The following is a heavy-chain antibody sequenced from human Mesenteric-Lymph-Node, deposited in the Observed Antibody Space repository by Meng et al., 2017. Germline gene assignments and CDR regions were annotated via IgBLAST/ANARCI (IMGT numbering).Heavy chain of an antibody. D-gene: IGHD6-13*01. J-gene: IGHJ5*02. CDR3: ARPIAAAGWFDP. CDR1: GGPINSSSYY. V-gene: IGHV4-39*01. Sequence: QLQLQESGPGLVKPSETLPLTCTVSGGPINSSSYYWGWIRQPPGKGLEWIGSIYYSGRTYYNPSLKSRVTISVDTSKNQFSLKLSSVTAADTAVYYCARPIAAAGWFDPWGQGTLVTVSS. CDR2: IYYSGRT.